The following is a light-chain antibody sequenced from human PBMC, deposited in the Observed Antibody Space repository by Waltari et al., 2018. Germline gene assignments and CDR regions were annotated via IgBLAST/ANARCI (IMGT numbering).Light chain of an antibody. J-gene: IGLJ2*01. V-gene: IGLV2-14*03. CDR2: DVT. CDR1: SSYVGGYNF. Sequence: QSALTQPASVSGSPGQSITISCTGTSSYVGGYNFISWHQQHPGQAPKLMIYDVTNRPSGVSDRFSGSKSGNSASLTISGLQAEDEADYYCSSYTSSNTVVFGGGTKLTVL. CDR3: SSYTSSNTVV.